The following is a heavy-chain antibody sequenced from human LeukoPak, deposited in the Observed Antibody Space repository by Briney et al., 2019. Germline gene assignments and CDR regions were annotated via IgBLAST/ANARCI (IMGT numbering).Heavy chain of an antibody. V-gene: IGHV1-18*01. CDR2: ISAYNGNT. CDR3: ARDRLGYCSSTSCYAAYYYYYGMDV. D-gene: IGHD2-2*01. J-gene: IGHJ6*02. CDR1: GYTFTSYG. Sequence: ASVKVSCKASGYTFTSYGISWVRQAPGQGLEWMGWISAYNGNTNYAQKLQGRVTMTTDTSTSTGYMELRSLRSDDTAVYYWARDRLGYCSSTSCYAAYYYYYGMDVWGQGTTVTVSS.